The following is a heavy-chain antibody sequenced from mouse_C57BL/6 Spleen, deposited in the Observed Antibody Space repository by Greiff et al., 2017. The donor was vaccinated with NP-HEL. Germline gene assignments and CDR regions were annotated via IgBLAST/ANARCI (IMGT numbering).Heavy chain of an antibody. J-gene: IGHJ4*01. D-gene: IGHD1-1*01. CDR1: GYTFTSYW. Sequence: QVQLQQPGAELVRPGSSVKLSCKASGYTFTSYWMDWVKQRPGQGLEWIGNIYPSDSETHYNQKFKDKATLTVDKSSSTAYMQLSSLTSEDSAVYYCARVGLYWGYAMDYWGQGTSVTVSS. CDR2: IYPSDSET. V-gene: IGHV1-61*01. CDR3: ARVGLYWGYAMDY.